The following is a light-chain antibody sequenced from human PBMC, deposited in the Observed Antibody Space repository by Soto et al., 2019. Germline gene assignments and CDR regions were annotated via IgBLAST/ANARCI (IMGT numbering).Light chain of an antibody. CDR2: EGT. J-gene: IGLJ1*01. CDR3: CSYALL. Sequence: QSVLTQPASVSGSPGQSITISCTGTNSDVGTHNLVSWYQQHPGKAPKLIIYEGTKRPSGVSNRFSGSKSGNTASLTISGLRAEDEADYYSCSYALLFGTGTKVTVL. V-gene: IGLV2-23*01. CDR1: NSDVGTHNL.